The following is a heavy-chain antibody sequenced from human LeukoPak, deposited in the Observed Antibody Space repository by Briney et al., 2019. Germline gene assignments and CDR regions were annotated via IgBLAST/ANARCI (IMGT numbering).Heavy chain of an antibody. CDR2: IIPVLGLT. J-gene: IGHJ4*02. Sequence: GASVKVSCKAPEGTLSSYALNWVRQAPGQGLEWMGRIIPVLGLTNYAQKFQDRLSIVADKATSTAYMELTDLTSADTAVYFCARGSGSGNFPLGRWGQGTLVTVSS. V-gene: IGHV1-69*04. D-gene: IGHD3-10*01. CDR3: ARGSGSGNFPLGR. CDR1: EGTLSSYA.